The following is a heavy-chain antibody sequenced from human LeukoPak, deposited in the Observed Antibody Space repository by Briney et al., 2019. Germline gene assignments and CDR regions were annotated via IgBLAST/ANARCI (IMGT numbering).Heavy chain of an antibody. CDR3: ARDAHYYAMDV. CDR2: IYSDGRT. V-gene: IGHV3-53*01. CDR1: GFTFNTYT. J-gene: IGHJ6*02. Sequence: RTGGSLRLSCVASGFTFNTYTMGWARQAPGKGLEWVSIIYSDGRTNYADSVKGRFTISRDIYRNTLYLQMNSLRAEDTALYYCARDAHYYAMDVWGQGTTVTVSS.